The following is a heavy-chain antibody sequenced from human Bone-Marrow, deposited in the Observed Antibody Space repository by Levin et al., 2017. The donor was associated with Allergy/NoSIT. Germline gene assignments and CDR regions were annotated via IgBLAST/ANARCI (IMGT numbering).Heavy chain of an antibody. Sequence: ASVKVSCKASGYTLSDYYIHWVRQAPGQGLEWMGWINPNSDDTDYAQKFQGRVTMTRDTSINTAYMELNRLTSEDTAVYYCAGSFIVATTSKSKFDYWGQGALVTVSS. CDR3: AGSFIVATTSKSKFDY. J-gene: IGHJ4*02. D-gene: IGHD5-12*01. CDR1: GYTLSDYY. V-gene: IGHV1-2*02. CDR2: INPNSDDT.